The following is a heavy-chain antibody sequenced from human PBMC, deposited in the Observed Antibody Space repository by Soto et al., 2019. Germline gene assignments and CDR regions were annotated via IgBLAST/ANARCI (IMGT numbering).Heavy chain of an antibody. CDR1: GHSFSSHW. V-gene: IGHV5-51*01. D-gene: IGHD4-17*01. CDR2: IYVDDSDT. Sequence: HGESLKISCKGSGHSFSSHWIAWVRQMPGKGLEWMGIIYVDDSDTRYSPSFQGQVTISADKSISTAYLQWSSLKASDTAMYYCARSFYGNYGLDYFDYWGQGTLVTVSS. J-gene: IGHJ4*02. CDR3: ARSFYGNYGLDYFDY.